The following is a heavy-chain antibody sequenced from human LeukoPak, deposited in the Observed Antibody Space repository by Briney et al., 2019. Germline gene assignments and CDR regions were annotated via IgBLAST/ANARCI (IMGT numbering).Heavy chain of an antibody. Sequence: GGSLRLSCAASGIIFSSYGMHWVRQAPGKGLEWVAFIRYDGNNKYYADSVKGRFTISRDNSKNTLYLQMNSLRAEDTAVYYCAKGVRGVIPSDGMDVWGQGTTVTVSS. J-gene: IGHJ6*02. V-gene: IGHV3-30*02. D-gene: IGHD3-10*01. CDR3: AKGVRGVIPSDGMDV. CDR1: GIIFSSYG. CDR2: IRYDGNNK.